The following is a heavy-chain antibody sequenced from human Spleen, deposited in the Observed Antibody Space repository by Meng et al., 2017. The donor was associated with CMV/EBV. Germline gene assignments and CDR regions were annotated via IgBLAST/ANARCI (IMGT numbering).Heavy chain of an antibody. CDR2: IYSGGDT. CDR1: GFTVGGNY. V-gene: IGHV3-53*01. J-gene: IGHJ3*02. D-gene: IGHD1-1*01. CDR3: ARGLVPTAPQAFDI. Sequence: GESLKISCAASGFTVGGNYMNWVRQAPGKGLEWVSIIYSGGDTYYADSVKGRFTISRDNSKNTVSLQMISLRADDTAVYYCARGLVPTAPQAFDIWGQGTVVTVSS.